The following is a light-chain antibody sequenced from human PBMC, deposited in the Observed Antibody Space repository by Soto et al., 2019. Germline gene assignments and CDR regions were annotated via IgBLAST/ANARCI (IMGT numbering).Light chain of an antibody. Sequence: DILLTQSPCTLSLSPGERATLSCGASQSVSRRYLAWYQQKPGQAPRLLIYGASSRATGIPDRFSGSGSGTDFTLTISRLEPEDFALYYCQQYGSYPLTFGGGTKVDIK. J-gene: IGKJ4*01. V-gene: IGKV3-20*01. CDR1: QSVSRRY. CDR2: GAS. CDR3: QQYGSYPLT.